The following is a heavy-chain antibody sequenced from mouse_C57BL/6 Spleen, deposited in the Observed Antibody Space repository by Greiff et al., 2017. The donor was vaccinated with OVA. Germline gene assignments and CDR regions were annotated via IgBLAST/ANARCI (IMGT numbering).Heavy chain of an antibody. V-gene: IGHV1-72*01. CDR3: VLYYDYDVGFAY. J-gene: IGHJ3*01. Sequence: QVQLKQPGAELVKPGASVKLSCKASGYTFTSYWMHWVKQRPGRGLEWIGRIDPNSGGTKYNEKFKSKATLTVDKPSSTAYMQLSSLTSEDSAVYYCVLYYDYDVGFAYWGQGTLVTVSA. CDR1: GYTFTSYW. D-gene: IGHD2-4*01. CDR2: IDPNSGGT.